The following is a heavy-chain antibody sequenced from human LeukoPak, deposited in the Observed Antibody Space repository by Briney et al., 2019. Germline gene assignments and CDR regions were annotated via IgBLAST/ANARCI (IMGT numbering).Heavy chain of an antibody. CDR2: MNPNSGNT. Sequence: ASVKVSCKASGYTFTSYDINWVRQATGQGLEWMGWMNPNSGNTGYAQKFQGRVTMTRNTYISKAYIELRSLRSEEPAVYYCASGGECSGGSCYIPYYYYYYYYMDVWGKGTTVTVSS. V-gene: IGHV1-8*01. J-gene: IGHJ6*03. CDR1: GYTFTSYD. CDR3: ASGGECSGGSCYIPYYYYYYYYMDV. D-gene: IGHD2-15*01.